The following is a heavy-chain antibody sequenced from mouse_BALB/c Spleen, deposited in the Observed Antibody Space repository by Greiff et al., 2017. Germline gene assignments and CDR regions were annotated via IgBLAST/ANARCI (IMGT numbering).Heavy chain of an antibody. J-gene: IGHJ4*01. CDR3: ARYFGNDYAMDY. CDR2: INPSSGYT. Sequence: VKLQESGAELARPGASVKMSCKASGYTFTSYTMHWVKQRPGQGLEWIGYINPSSGYTNYNQKFKDKATLTADKSSSTAYMQLSSLTSEDSAVYYCARYFGNDYAMDYWGQGTSVTVSS. D-gene: IGHD2-1*01. CDR1: GYTFTSYT. V-gene: IGHV1-4*01.